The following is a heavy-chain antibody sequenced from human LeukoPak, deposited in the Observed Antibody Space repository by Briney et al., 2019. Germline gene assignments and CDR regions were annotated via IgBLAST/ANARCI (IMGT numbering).Heavy chain of an antibody. CDR2: ISYDGSNK. Sequence: QPGRSLRLSCAASGFTFCSYAIHWVRQAPGKGLEWVAVISYDGSNKYYADSVKGRFTISRDNSKNTLYLQMNSLRAEDTAVYYCAKATGITMIVVAPSLDFWGQGTLVTVSS. V-gene: IGHV3-30-3*01. D-gene: IGHD3-22*01. J-gene: IGHJ4*02. CDR3: AKATGITMIVVAPSLDF. CDR1: GFTFCSYA.